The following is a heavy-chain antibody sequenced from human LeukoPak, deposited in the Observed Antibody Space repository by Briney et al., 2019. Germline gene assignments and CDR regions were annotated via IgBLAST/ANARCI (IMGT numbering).Heavy chain of an antibody. D-gene: IGHD3-3*01. CDR3: ARVDFWSGYYPRKSYYYYYYMDV. Sequence: PGGSLRLSCAASGFTFSDYYMSWIRQAPGKGLEWVSYISSSGSTIYYADSVKGRFTISRDNAKNSLYLQMNSLRAEDTAVYYCARVDFWSGYYPRKSYYYYYYMDVWGKGTTVTVSS. J-gene: IGHJ6*03. CDR2: ISSSGSTI. V-gene: IGHV3-11*04. CDR1: GFTFSDYY.